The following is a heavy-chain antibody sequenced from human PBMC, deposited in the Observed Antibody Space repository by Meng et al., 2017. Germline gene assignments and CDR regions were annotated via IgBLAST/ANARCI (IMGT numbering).Heavy chain of an antibody. D-gene: IGHD6-13*01. CDR2: INHSGST. CDR3: ARGPRAYIAAAGTTRYYFDY. Sequence: QPQLVGAGLLKPSETLSLTCAVYGGSFSGYYWSWIRQPPGKGLEWIGEINHSGSTNYNPSLKSRVTISVDTSKNQFSLKLSSVTAADTAVYYCARGPRAYIAAAGTTRYYFDYWGQGTLVTVSS. J-gene: IGHJ4*02. V-gene: IGHV4-34*01. CDR1: GGSFSGYY.